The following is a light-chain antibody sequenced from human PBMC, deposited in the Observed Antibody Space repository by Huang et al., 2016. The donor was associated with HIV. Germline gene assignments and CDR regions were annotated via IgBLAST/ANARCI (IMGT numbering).Light chain of an antibody. CDR3: HQYYDTPYS. CDR2: WAS. J-gene: IGKJ2*01. V-gene: IGKV4-1*01. Sequence: DIVMTQSPDSLAVSLGGRATINCTSIQTVLDSSNNKNYLAWYQQKPGQPPKLLIYWASSRESGGPDRFSGSGAGTYFTLTISSLQAEDVAVYYCHQYYDTPYSFGQGTKLEIK. CDR1: QTVLDSSNNKNY.